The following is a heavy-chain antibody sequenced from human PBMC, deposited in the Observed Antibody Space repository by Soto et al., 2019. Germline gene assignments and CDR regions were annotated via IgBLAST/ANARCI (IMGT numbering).Heavy chain of an antibody. CDR3: ARDPYCSSTSCPSWY. CDR2: ISSSSSYI. Sequence: VGSLRLSCAASGFIFSNFAMYWVRRAPGKGLEWVSSISSSSSYIYYADSVKGRFTISRDNAKISLYLQMNSLRAEDTAVYYCARDPYCSSTSCPSWYWGQGTLVTVSS. CDR1: GFIFSNFA. D-gene: IGHD2-2*01. J-gene: IGHJ4*02. V-gene: IGHV3-21*01.